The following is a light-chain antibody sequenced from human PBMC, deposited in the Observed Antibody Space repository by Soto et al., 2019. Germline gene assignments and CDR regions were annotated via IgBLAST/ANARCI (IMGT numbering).Light chain of an antibody. Sequence: QSALTQPASVSGSPGQSITISCTGTISDIGGYDYVSWYQHHPGKAPKLIISEVGTRPSGVSYRFSGSKSVNTASLTISGLQAEDEADYYCSSYTYTSSVVFGGGTKLTVL. CDR2: EVG. CDR3: SSYTYTSSVV. J-gene: IGLJ2*01. V-gene: IGLV2-14*01. CDR1: ISDIGGYDY.